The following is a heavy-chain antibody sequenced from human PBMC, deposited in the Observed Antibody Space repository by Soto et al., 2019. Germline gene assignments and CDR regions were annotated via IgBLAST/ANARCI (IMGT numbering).Heavy chain of an antibody. D-gene: IGHD2-21*02. J-gene: IGHJ4*02. V-gene: IGHV3-30-3*01. CDR2: ISYDGSNK. Sequence: QVQLVESGGGVVQPGRSLRLSCAASGFTFSSYAMYWVRQAPGKGLEWVAVISYDGSNKYYGDSVKGRFTISRDNSKNTLYLQMNSLRAEDTAVYYCARDWACGRDCSIDYWGQGTLVTVSS. CDR1: GFTFSSYA. CDR3: ARDWACGRDCSIDY.